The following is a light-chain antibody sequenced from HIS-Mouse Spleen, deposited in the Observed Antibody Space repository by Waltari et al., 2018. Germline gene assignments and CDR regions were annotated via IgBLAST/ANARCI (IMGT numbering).Light chain of an antibody. CDR3: CSYAGSSTWV. J-gene: IGLJ3*02. CDR2: EGS. V-gene: IGLV2-23*01. CDR1: SSDVRRYNL. Sequence: QSALTQHASVSGSPGQSITISCTGTSSDVRRYNLVSWYQQHPGKAPKLMIYEGSKRPSGVSNRFSGSKSGNTASLTISGLQAEDEADYYCCSYAGSSTWVFGGGTKLTVL.